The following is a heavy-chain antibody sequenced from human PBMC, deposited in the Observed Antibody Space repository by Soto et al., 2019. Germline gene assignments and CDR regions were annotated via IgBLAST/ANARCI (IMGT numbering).Heavy chain of an antibody. CDR1: GSTFSSDD. Sequence: GGSLRLSCVVSGSTFSSDDMSWVRQAPGRGLEWVSGISDSGGSTYYADSVKGPFTISRDNAKNTLYLQMKSLRVEDTALYYCAKDGGWSLAVAGLFDYWGPGTQVTVSS. J-gene: IGHJ4*02. D-gene: IGHD6-19*01. CDR3: AKDGGWSLAVAGLFDY. CDR2: ISDSGGST. V-gene: IGHV3-23*01.